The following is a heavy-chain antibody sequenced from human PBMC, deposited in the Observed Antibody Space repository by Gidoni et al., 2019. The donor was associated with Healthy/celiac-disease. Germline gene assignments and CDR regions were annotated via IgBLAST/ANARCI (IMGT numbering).Heavy chain of an antibody. CDR2: ISWHSGSI. D-gene: IGHD3-22*01. CDR3: AKDIYYDSSGPDY. J-gene: IGHJ4*02. V-gene: IGHV3-9*01. Sequence: EVQLVESGGGLVQPGRSLRLSCAASGFTVDDYAMHWVRQAPGKGLEWVSGISWHSGSIGYADSVKGRFTISRDNAKNSLYLQMNSLRAEDTALYYCAKDIYYDSSGPDYWGQGTLVTVSS. CDR1: GFTVDDYA.